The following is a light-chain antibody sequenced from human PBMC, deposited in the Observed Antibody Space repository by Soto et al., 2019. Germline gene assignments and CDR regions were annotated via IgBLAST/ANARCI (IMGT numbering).Light chain of an antibody. CDR2: GVK. CDR3: SSYTTSYFYV. V-gene: IGLV2-14*01. CDR1: GRDIGAYDY. Sequence: QSVLTQPASVSGSPGQSITISCTRSGRDIGAYDYVSWYQQHPGKAPKLIIYGVKNRPSGVSNRFSASKSAFTASLTISGLQTEDEADYYCSSYTTSYFYVFGPGTQLTVL. J-gene: IGLJ1*01.